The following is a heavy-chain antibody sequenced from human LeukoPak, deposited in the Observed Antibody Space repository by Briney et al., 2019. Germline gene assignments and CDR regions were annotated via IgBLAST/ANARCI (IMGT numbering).Heavy chain of an antibody. CDR2: IYHSGST. V-gene: IGHV4-30-2*01. J-gene: IGHJ4*02. CDR1: GVSISSGGYS. CDR3: ARGKRWGIAET. Sequence: KTSETLSLTCAVSGVSISSGGYSWSWIRQPPGKGLEWIGYIYHSGSTYYNPSLKSRVNISVDRSKNQFSLKLSSVTAADTAVYYCARGKRWGIAETWGQGTLVTVSS. D-gene: IGHD5-24*01.